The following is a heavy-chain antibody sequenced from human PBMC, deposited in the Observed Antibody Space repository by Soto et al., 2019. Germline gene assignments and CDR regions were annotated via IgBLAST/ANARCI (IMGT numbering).Heavy chain of an antibody. Sequence: PGLTLRLSCAASGFTFSSYGMNWVLQAPGKGLEWVSYISSSSSTIYYADSVKGRFTISRDNAKKSLYLQMNSLRAEDTAVYFCAKHFTTMVRLCDYRAQGTLVTVSS. V-gene: IGHV3-48*04. D-gene: IGHD3-10*01. J-gene: IGHJ4*02. CDR2: ISSSSSTI. CDR3: AKHFTTMVRLCDY. CDR1: GFTFSSYG.